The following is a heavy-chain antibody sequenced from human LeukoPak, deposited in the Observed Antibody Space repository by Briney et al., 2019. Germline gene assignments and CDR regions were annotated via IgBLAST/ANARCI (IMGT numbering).Heavy chain of an antibody. Sequence: GGSLRLSCAASGFTFSSYAMSWVRQAPGKGLEWVSAISGSGGSTYYADSVKGRFTISRDNSKNTLYLQMNSLRAEDTALYYCARKYIGTNPFDYWGQGTLVTVSS. CDR3: ARKYIGTNPFDY. V-gene: IGHV3-23*01. J-gene: IGHJ4*02. CDR1: GFTFSSYA. CDR2: ISGSGGST. D-gene: IGHD1-26*01.